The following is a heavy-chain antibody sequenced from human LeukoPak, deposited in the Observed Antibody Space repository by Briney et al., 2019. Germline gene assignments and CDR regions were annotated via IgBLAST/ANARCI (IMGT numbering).Heavy chain of an antibody. CDR1: GFTFSDYY. CDR3: ARRIAAAGLYFDY. Sequence: GGSLRLSCAASGFTFSDYYMSWIRQAPGKGLEWVSYISSSGSTIYYADSVKGRFTIPRDNAKNSLYLQMNSLRAEDTAVYYCARRIAAAGLYFDYWGQGTLVTVSS. D-gene: IGHD6-13*01. J-gene: IGHJ4*02. V-gene: IGHV3-11*04. CDR2: ISSSGSTI.